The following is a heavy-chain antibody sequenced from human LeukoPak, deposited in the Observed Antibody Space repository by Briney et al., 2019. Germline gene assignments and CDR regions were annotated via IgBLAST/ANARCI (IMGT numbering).Heavy chain of an antibody. V-gene: IGHV3-74*01. J-gene: IGHJ4*02. CDR1: GFTFSNYW. CDR2: ISSDGSST. CDR3: ARGDPSWRVVVISEAHY. Sequence: GGSLRLSCAASGFTFSNYWMHWVRQAPGKGLVWVSRISSDGSSTTYADSVKGRFTISRDNAKNTLHLQMNSLRVEDTAVYYCARGDPSWRVVVISEAHYWGQGTLVTVSS. D-gene: IGHD3-22*01.